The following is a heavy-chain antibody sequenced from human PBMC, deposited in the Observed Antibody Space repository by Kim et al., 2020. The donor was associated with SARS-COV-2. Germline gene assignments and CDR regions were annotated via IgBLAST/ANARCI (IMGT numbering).Heavy chain of an antibody. J-gene: IGHJ4*02. D-gene: IGHD4-17*01. CDR3: ARDPRTTVTMGYEFDY. Sequence: GGSLRLSCAASGFTFSSYWMSWVRQAPGKGLEWVANIKQDGSEKYYVDSVKGRFTISRDNAKNSLYLQMNSLRAEDTAVYYCARDPRTTVTMGYEFDYWGQGTLVTVSS. CDR1: GFTFSSYW. CDR2: IKQDGSEK. V-gene: IGHV3-7*01.